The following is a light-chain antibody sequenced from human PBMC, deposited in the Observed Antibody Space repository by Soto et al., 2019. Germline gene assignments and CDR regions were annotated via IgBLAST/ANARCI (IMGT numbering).Light chain of an antibody. CDR1: SSDIGGYTY. V-gene: IGLV2-11*01. Sequence: QYVLTHPLSVSWSPGHSVTIACTGTSSDIGGYTYVSWYQQHPGKAPKVIIYDVSERPSGVPDRFSGSKSGNTASLTISGLQPEDEADYYCCSFAGPQSFEVFGEGTKVTVL. J-gene: IGLJ2*01. CDR2: DVS. CDR3: CSFAGPQSFEV.